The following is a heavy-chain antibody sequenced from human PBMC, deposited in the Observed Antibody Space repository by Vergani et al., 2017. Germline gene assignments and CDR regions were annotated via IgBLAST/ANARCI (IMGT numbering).Heavy chain of an antibody. V-gene: IGHV4-61*02. J-gene: IGHJ3*01. Sequence: QVQLQESGPGLVKPSQTLSLTCTVSGASINNDFYYWHWIRQPAGKGLEWIGRIYVSGINDYNSSLQSRVSMSVDTSKNQFSLTLTSVTAADTAVYYCARDNKQRRPRAFDLWVEGTMVTVSS. CDR2: IYVSGIN. CDR3: ARDNKQRRPRAFDL. CDR1: GASINNDFYY. D-gene: IGHD2/OR15-2a*01.